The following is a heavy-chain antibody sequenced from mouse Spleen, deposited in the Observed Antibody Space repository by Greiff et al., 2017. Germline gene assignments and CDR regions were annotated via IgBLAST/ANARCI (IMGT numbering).Heavy chain of an antibody. D-gene: IGHD2-4*01. CDR2: IDPSDSYT. V-gene: IGHV1-69*01. CDR1: GYTFTSYW. Sequence: QVQLQQPGAELVMPGASVKLSCKASGYTFTSYWMHWVKQRPGQGLEWIGEIDPSDSYTNYNQKFKGKATLTVDKSSSTAYMQLSSLTSEDSAVYYCARFDYDEFDYWGQGTTLTVSS. CDR3: ARFDYDEFDY. J-gene: IGHJ2*01.